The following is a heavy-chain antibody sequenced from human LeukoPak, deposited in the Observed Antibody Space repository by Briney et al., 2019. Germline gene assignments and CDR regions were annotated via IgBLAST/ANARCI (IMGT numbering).Heavy chain of an antibody. J-gene: IGHJ4*02. CDR3: ARASPPGVHWYGSSWDRYYFDY. V-gene: IGHV1-69*05. CDR1: GGTFSSYA. CDR2: IIPIFGTA. Sequence: ASVKVSCKASGGTFSSYAISWVRQAPGQGLEWIGGIIPIFGTANYAQTFQGRVTITTDESTSTAYMELSSLRSEDTAVYYCARASPPGVHWYGSSWDRYYFDYWGQGTLVTVSS. D-gene: IGHD6-13*01.